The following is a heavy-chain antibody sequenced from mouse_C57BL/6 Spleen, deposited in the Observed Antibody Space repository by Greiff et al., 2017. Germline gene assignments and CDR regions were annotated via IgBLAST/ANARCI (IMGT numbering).Heavy chain of an antibody. V-gene: IGHV1-81*01. D-gene: IGHD1-1*01. J-gene: IGHJ1*03. CDR1: GYTFSSYG. Sequence: VQLQESGAELARPGASVKLSCKASGYTFSSYGISWVKQRPGQGLEWIGEIYPRSGNTYYNEKFKGKATLTADKSSSTAYMELRSLTSEDSAVYFCARGYGSSFSYWYFDVWGTGTTVTVSS. CDR3: ARGYGSSFSYWYFDV. CDR2: IYPRSGNT.